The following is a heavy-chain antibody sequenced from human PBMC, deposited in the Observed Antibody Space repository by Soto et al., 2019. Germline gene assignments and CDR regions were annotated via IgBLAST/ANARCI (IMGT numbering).Heavy chain of an antibody. CDR1: GYTFTGYY. J-gene: IGHJ4*02. CDR3: ARDLGVRDGHRMYYFDY. D-gene: IGHD2-8*01. CDR2: INPNSGGT. V-gene: IGHV1-2*04. Sequence: ASVKVSCKASGYTFTGYYMHWVRQAPGQGLEWMGWINPNSGGTNYAQKFQGWVTMTRDTSISTAYMELSRLRSDDTAVYYCARDLGVRDGHRMYYFDYWGQGTLVTVSS.